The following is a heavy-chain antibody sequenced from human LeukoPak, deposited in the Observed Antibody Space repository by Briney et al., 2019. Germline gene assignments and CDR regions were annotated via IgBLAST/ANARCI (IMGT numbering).Heavy chain of an antibody. Sequence: SDTLSLTCTVSGDSISSGFFWGWIRQSPDKGLEWIGSVYRTGNTYYEASLKSRVTISVDKSRNQFSLELRSVTAADTAIYYCARDKDLPPPPGIGAGPRLTWFDPWGQGTRVTVSS. CDR2: VYRTGNT. CDR3: ARDKDLPPPPGIGAGPRLTWFDP. D-gene: IGHD6-13*01. CDR1: GDSISSGFF. J-gene: IGHJ5*02. V-gene: IGHV4-38-2*02.